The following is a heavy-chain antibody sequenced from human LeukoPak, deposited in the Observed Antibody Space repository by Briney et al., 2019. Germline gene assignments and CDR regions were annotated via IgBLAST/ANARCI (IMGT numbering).Heavy chain of an antibody. D-gene: IGHD5-12*01. CDR3: AKMFLEHSGYDLLSFDY. CDR2: ISYDGSNK. CDR1: GFTFSSYG. J-gene: IGHJ4*02. Sequence: GGSLRLSCAASGFTFSSYGMHWVRQAPGKGLEWVAVISYDGSNKYYADSVKGRFTISRDNSKNTLYLQMNSLRAEDTAVYYCAKMFLEHSGYDLLSFDYWGQGTLVTVSS. V-gene: IGHV3-30*18.